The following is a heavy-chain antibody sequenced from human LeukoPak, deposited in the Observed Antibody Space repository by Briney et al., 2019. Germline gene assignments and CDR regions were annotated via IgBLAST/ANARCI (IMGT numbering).Heavy chain of an antibody. CDR1: GYIFNHYG. D-gene: IGHD3-16*01. CDR2: ISGYNGNT. J-gene: IGHJ4*02. CDR3: ARCQSDDYVWPYYFDY. V-gene: IGHV1-18*01. Sequence: ASVKVSCKASGYIFNHYGLSWVRQAPGQGLEWMGWISGYNGNTNYAQSLQGRVTMTTDTSTNTAYMELRSLSSDDTAVYYCARCQSDDYVWPYYFDYWGQGTLVTVSS.